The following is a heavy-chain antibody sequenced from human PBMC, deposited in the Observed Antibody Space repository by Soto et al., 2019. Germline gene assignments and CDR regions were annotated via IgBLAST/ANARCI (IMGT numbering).Heavy chain of an antibody. V-gene: IGHV3-7*01. D-gene: IGHD3-10*01. CDR1: GFTFSSYW. Sequence: GGSLRLSCAASGFTFSSYWMSWVRQAPGKGLEWVANIKQDGSEKYYVDSVKGRFTISRDNAKNSLYLQMNSLRAEDTAVYYCARDLRDLWFGELSEDYWGQGTLVTVSS. CDR2: IKQDGSEK. CDR3: ARDLRDLWFGELSEDY. J-gene: IGHJ4*02.